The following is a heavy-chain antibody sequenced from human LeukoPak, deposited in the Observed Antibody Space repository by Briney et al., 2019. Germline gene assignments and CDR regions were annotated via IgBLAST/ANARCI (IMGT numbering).Heavy chain of an antibody. J-gene: IGHJ5*02. V-gene: IGHV4-34*01. CDR3: ARGSRVLLWYGEDSDQNWFDP. D-gene: IGHD3-10*01. Sequence: SETLPLTRAVYGGSFSGYFWSWIRQPPGKGLEWIGEINHSGSTNYNPSLTSRVTISVDTSKNQFSLKLSSVTAADTAVYYCARGSRVLLWYGEDSDQNWFDPWGQGTLVTVSS. CDR1: GGSFSGYF. CDR2: INHSGST.